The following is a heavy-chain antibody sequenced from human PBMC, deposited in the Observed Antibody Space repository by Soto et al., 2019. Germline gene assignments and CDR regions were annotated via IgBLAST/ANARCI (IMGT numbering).Heavy chain of an antibody. CDR1: GFTFTSSA. Sequence: SVKVSCKASGFTFTSSAMQWVRQARGQRLEWIGWIVVGSGNTNYAQKFQERVTITRDMSTSTAYMELSSLRSEDTAVYYCAAENDILTGYYGMDVWGQGTTVTVSS. V-gene: IGHV1-58*02. CDR2: IVVGSGNT. D-gene: IGHD3-9*01. J-gene: IGHJ6*02. CDR3: AAENDILTGYYGMDV.